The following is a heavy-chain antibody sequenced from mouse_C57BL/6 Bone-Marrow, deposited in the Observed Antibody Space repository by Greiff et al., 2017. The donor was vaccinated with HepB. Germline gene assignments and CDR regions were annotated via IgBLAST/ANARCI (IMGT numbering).Heavy chain of an antibody. D-gene: IGHD2-5*01. J-gene: IGHJ2*01. CDR2: IDPETGGT. Sequence: QVQLQQSGAELVRPGASVTLSCKASGYTFTDYEMHWVKQTPVHGLEWIGAIDPETGGTAYNQKFKGKAILTADKSSSTAYMELRSLTSEDSAVYYYTRRDHSNFYYFDYWGQGTTLTVSS. CDR3: TRRDHSNFYYFDY. CDR1: GYTFTDYE. V-gene: IGHV1-15*01.